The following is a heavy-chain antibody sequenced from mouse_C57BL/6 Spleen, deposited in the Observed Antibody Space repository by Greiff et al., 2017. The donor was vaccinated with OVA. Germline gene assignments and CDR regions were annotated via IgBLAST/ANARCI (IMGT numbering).Heavy chain of an antibody. CDR2: INPGNGGT. V-gene: IGHV1-53*01. CDR3: AREGGYSNYVYLDY. Sequence: QVHVKQPGTELVKPGASVKLSCKASGYTFTSYWIHWVKQRPGQGLEWIGNINPGNGGTNYNEKFKSKATLTVDKSSSTAYMQLSSLTSEDSAVYCCAREGGYSNYVYLDYWGQGTTLTVSS. J-gene: IGHJ2*01. CDR1: GYTFTSYW. D-gene: IGHD2-5*01.